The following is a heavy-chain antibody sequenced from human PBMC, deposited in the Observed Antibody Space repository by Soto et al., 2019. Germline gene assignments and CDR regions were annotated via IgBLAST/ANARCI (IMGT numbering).Heavy chain of an antibody. J-gene: IGHJ4*02. CDR2: ISYDGRSK. V-gene: IGHV3-30*18. CDR1: GFTFSSYA. CDR3: AKALSSRVVISTCFDY. D-gene: IGHD3-22*01. Sequence: QVQLVESGGGVVQPGRSLRLTCAASGFTFSSYAMHWVRQAPGKGLEWVAVISYDGRSKYYADSIKGRFTISSDNSKNTLYPQMTDLRPEDSAVYYCAKALSSRVVISTCFDYWGQGTLVTVSS.